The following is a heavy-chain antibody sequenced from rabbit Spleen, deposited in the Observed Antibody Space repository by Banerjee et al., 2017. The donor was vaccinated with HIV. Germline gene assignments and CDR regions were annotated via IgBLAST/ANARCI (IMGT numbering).Heavy chain of an antibody. CDR3: ARDLASVVGWNFNL. CDR1: GFSFSSSYW. V-gene: IGHV1S45*01. CDR2: IDTGSSGFT. D-gene: IGHD3-1*01. J-gene: IGHJ4*01. Sequence: QEQLEESGGDLVKPEGSLTLTCTASGFSFSSSYWICWVRQAPGKGLEWIACIDTGSSGFTYFASWAKGRFTCSKTSSTTVTLQMTSLTAADTATYFCARDLASVVGWNFNLWGPGTLVTVS.